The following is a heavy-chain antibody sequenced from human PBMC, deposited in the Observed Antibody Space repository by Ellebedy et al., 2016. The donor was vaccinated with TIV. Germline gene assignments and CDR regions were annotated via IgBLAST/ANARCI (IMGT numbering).Heavy chain of an antibody. V-gene: IGHV3-21*06. Sequence: PGGSLRLSCAASGFAFSSYSMNWVRQAPGKGLEWVSFISRDSDSISYADSVKGRFTISRDNVDNSLSLQMNSLRADDTAVYFCSRDPHTNGYGPSGWGQGTLVIVSS. CDR1: GFAFSSYS. CDR2: ISRDSDSI. CDR3: SRDPHTNGYGPSG. J-gene: IGHJ4*02. D-gene: IGHD2-2*03.